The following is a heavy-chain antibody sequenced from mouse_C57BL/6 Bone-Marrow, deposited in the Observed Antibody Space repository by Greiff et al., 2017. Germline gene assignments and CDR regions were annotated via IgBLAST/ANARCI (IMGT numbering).Heavy chain of an antibody. CDR1: GFTFSDYG. J-gene: IGHJ4*01. CDR3: ARDYYGSSYYAMDY. D-gene: IGHD1-1*01. CDR2: ISRGSSTI. Sequence: DVKLVESGGGLVKPGGSLKLSCAASGFTFSDYGMHWVRQAPEKGLEWVAYISRGSSTIYYADTVKGRFTISRDNAKNTLFLQMTSLRSEDTAMYYCARDYYGSSYYAMDYWGQGTSVTVSS. V-gene: IGHV5-17*01.